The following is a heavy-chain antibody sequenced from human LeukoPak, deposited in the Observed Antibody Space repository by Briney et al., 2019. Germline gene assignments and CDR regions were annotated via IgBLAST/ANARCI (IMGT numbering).Heavy chain of an antibody. Sequence: PSETLFLTCTVSGGSISSGSYYWSWIRQPAGKGLEWIGRIYTSGSTNYNPSLKSRVTISVDTSKNQFSLKLSSVTAADTAVYYCARDHRSSSWSYFDYWGQGTLVTVSS. V-gene: IGHV4-61*02. D-gene: IGHD6-13*01. CDR3: ARDHRSSSWSYFDY. J-gene: IGHJ4*02. CDR2: IYTSGST. CDR1: GGSISSGSYY.